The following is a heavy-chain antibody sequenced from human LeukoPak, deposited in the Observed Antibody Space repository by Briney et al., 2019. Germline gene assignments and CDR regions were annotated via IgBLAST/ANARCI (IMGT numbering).Heavy chain of an antibody. Sequence: SETLSLTCTVSGDSISNYHWTWIRQPPGRGLEWIGYVYYSGSTNYNPSLKSRVTISLDTSNNQFSLKLSSVTAADTAVYYCATGGSSSWNWFDPWGQGTLVTVSS. J-gene: IGHJ5*02. V-gene: IGHV4-59*12. CDR3: ATGGSSSWNWFDP. CDR1: GDSISNYH. CDR2: VYYSGST. D-gene: IGHD6-6*01.